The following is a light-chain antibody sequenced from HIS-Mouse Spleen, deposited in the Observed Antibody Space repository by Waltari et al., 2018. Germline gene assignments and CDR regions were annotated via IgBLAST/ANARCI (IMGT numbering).Light chain of an antibody. J-gene: IGKJ3*01. V-gene: IGKV3-20*01. CDR2: GAS. CDR1: QSVSSSY. CDR3: QQYGSSFT. Sequence: EIVLTQSPGTLSLSPGERATLSCRASQSVSSSYLAWYQQKPGQAPRRLIYGASSRATGIPERFSGSGSGTDFTLTISRLEPEDFAVYYCQQYGSSFTFGPGTKVDIK.